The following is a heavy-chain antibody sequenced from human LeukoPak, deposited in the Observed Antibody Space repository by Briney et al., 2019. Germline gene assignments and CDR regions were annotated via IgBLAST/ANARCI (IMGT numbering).Heavy chain of an antibody. CDR2: IYYSGST. Sequence: SETLSLTCTVSGGSISSYYWSWIRQPPGKGLEWIGYIYYSGSTNYNPSLKSRVTISVDTSKNQFSLKLSSVTAADTAVYYCARSHRDDSSGYYYGGAEYFQHWGQGTLVTVSS. D-gene: IGHD3-22*01. V-gene: IGHV4-59*01. CDR1: GGSISSYY. CDR3: ARSHRDDSSGYYYGGAEYFQH. J-gene: IGHJ1*01.